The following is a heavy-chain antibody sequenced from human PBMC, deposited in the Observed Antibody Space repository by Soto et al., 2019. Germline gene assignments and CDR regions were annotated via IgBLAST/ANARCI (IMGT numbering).Heavy chain of an antibody. V-gene: IGHV1-8*01. CDR1: GYTFTSYD. CDR2: MNPNSGNT. CDR3: ARRATWILRRFDR. J-gene: IGHJ5*02. Sequence: QVQLVQSGAEVKKPGASVKVSCKASGYTFTSYDINWVRQATGQGLEWMGWMNPNSGNTGYAQKFQGRVTMTRNTTISAANMELWSVRFEDTAVYYCARRATWILRRFDRWGQGTLVAVSS. D-gene: IGHD5-18*01.